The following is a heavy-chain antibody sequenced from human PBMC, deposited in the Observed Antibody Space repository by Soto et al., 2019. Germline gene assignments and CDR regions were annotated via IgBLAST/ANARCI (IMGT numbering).Heavy chain of an antibody. CDR3: AREQEASSFFPYYYGMDV. CDR2: ISSSGSTI. J-gene: IGHJ6*02. Sequence: GGSLRLSCATSGFTFSSYEMNWVRQAPGKGLEWVSYISSSGSTIYYADSVKGRFTISRDNAKNSLYLQMDSLRAEDTAVYYCAREQEASSFFPYYYGMDVWGQGTTVTVSS. D-gene: IGHD1-26*01. CDR1: GFTFSSYE. V-gene: IGHV3-48*03.